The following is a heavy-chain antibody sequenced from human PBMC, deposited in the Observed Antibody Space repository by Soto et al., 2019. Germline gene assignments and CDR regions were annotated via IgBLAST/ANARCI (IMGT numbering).Heavy chain of an antibody. V-gene: IGHV1-69*13. CDR2: IIPIFGTT. CDR3: ARLHSHGTYGMDV. Sequence: SVTVSCTASGGIFTYALILGRQAPGQGLEWMGGIIPIFGTTNYAQKFQGRFTITADESTKTAYMELSTLRSEDTAVYYCARLHSHGTYGMDVWGQGTTVTVS. CDR1: GGIFTYA. J-gene: IGHJ6*02. D-gene: IGHD5-18*01.